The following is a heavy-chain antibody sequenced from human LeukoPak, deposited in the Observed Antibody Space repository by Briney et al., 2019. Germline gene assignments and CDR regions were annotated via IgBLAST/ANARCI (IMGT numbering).Heavy chain of an antibody. V-gene: IGHV3-21*01. CDR1: GLTFSSYW. CDR2: ISSSSSYI. CDR3: ASGNRYSSSFDY. Sequence: AGGSLRLSCAASGLTFSSYWMHWVRQAPGKGLEWVSSISSSSSYIYYADSVKGRFTISRDNAKNSLYLQMNSLRAEDTAVYYCASGNRYSSSFDYWGQGTLVTVSS. J-gene: IGHJ4*02. D-gene: IGHD6-6*01.